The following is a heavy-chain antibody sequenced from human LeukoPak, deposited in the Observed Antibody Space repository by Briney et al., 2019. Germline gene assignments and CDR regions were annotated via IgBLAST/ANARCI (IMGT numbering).Heavy chain of an antibody. CDR1: GGSISSYY. CDR3: ARGNPDYGDSRDGYQYYFDY. D-gene: IGHD4-17*01. Sequence: PSETLSLTCTVSGGSISSYYWSWIRQPPGKGLEWIGYIYYSGSTNYNPSLKSRVTISVDTSKNQFSLKLSSVTAADTAVYYCARGNPDYGDSRDGYQYYFDYWGQGTLVTVSS. J-gene: IGHJ4*02. CDR2: IYYSGST. V-gene: IGHV4-59*01.